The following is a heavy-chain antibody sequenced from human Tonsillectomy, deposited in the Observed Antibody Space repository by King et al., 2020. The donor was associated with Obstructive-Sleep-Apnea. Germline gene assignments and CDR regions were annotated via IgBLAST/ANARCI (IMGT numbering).Heavy chain of an antibody. V-gene: IGHV3-30*02. J-gene: IGHJ3*02. Sequence: QLVQSGGGVVQPGRSLRLSCAASGFTFSYYDMHWVRQAPGKGLEWVAFIRYDGTNKYYGDSVKGRFTISRDNSKNTLFLQMNSLRTEDTAVYYCVKELPLKVYGGDSGDAFDIWGQGTMVTVSS. CDR1: GFTFSYYD. CDR2: IRYDGTNK. D-gene: IGHD2-21*01. CDR3: VKELPLKVYGGDSGDAFDI.